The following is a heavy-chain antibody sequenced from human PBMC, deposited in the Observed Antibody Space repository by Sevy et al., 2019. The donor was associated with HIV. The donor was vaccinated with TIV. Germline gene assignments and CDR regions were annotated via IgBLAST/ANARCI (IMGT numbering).Heavy chain of an antibody. CDR1: GFTFSSYG. CDR3: AREASSWYGVDY. D-gene: IGHD6-13*01. V-gene: IGHV3-30*03. CDR2: ISYDGSNK. Sequence: GGSLRLSCAASGFTFSSYGMHWVRQAPGKGLEWVAVISYDGSNKYYADSVKGRFTVSRDNAKNTVYLQMNSLRAEDTGVYYCAREASSWYGVDYWGQGTLVTVSS. J-gene: IGHJ4*02.